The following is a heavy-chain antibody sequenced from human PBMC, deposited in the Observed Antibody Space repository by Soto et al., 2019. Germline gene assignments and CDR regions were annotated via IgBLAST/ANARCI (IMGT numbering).Heavy chain of an antibody. Sequence: GGSLRLSCAASGFTFSSFGIHWVRQAPGKGLEWVAVMAYDGSNEYYADSVRGRFTISRDNSKSTVYLQMNSLRPEDTAVYYCAKNTVGLSRYYYYGMDVWGQGTTVTVS. V-gene: IGHV3-30*18. CDR3: AKNTVGLSRYYYYGMDV. CDR1: GFTFSSFG. J-gene: IGHJ6*02. D-gene: IGHD5-12*01. CDR2: MAYDGSNE.